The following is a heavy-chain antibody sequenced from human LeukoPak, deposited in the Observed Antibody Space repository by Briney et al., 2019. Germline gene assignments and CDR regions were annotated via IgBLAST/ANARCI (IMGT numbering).Heavy chain of an antibody. Sequence: SVKVSCKASGGTFSSYAINWVRQAPGQGLEWMGRIIPILDIANYAQKFQGRVTITADKSTSTAYTELSSLRSEDTAVYYCARDHPHIPPSNGMDVWGQGTTVTVSS. J-gene: IGHJ6*02. D-gene: IGHD2-21*01. CDR1: GGTFSSYA. CDR3: ARDHPHIPPSNGMDV. CDR2: IIPILDIA. V-gene: IGHV1-69*04.